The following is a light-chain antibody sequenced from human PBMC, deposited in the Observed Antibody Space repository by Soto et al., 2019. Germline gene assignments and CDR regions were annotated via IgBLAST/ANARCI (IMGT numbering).Light chain of an antibody. CDR1: QSDSSSY. V-gene: IGKV3-20*01. CDR3: QQYGSSPPIT. CDR2: GAS. J-gene: IGKJ5*01. Sequence: EIVLTQSPGTLSLSPGERATLSCRASQSDSSSYLAWYQQKPGQAPRLLIYGASSRATGIPDRSSGSGSGTDFTLTISRLEPEDFAVYYCQQYGSSPPITFGQGTRLEIK.